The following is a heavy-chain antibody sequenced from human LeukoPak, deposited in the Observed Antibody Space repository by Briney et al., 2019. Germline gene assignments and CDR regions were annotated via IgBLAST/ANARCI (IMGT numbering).Heavy chain of an antibody. CDR2: INPNSGGT. CDR3: ARGHYYYSLDV. Sequence: GASVKVSCKASGYTFTDYYIHWVRQAPGQGLEWMGWINPNSGGTNYAQKFQGRVTVTRDTSISTAYLELSRLRPDDAAVYYCARGHYYYSLDVWGQGTTVTVSS. CDR1: GYTFTDYY. J-gene: IGHJ6*02. V-gene: IGHV1-2*02.